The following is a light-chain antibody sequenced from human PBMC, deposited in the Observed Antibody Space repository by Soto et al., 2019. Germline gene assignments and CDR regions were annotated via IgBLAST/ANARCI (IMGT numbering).Light chain of an antibody. CDR3: QQYGSSLFT. CDR2: GAS. Sequence: EIVLTQSPGTLSSSPGERATLSCRASQSVSSSYLAWYQQKPGQAPRLLIYGASSRATGIPDRFSGSGSGTDFTLTISRLEPEDFAVYYCQQYGSSLFTFGPGTKADIK. V-gene: IGKV3-20*01. J-gene: IGKJ3*01. CDR1: QSVSSSY.